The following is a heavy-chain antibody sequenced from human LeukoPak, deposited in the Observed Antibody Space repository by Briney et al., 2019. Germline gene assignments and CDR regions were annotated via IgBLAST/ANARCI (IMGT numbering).Heavy chain of an antibody. D-gene: IGHD6-13*01. CDR1: GGSISSYY. CDR2: IYHSGST. CDR3: ARAYSSSWYNFDY. Sequence: SETLSLTCTVSGGSISSYYWSWIRQPPGKGLEWIGYIYHSGSTYYNPSLKSRVTISVDRSKNQFSLKLSSVTAADTAVYYCARAYSSSWYNFDYWGQGTLVTVSS. V-gene: IGHV4-59*12. J-gene: IGHJ4*02.